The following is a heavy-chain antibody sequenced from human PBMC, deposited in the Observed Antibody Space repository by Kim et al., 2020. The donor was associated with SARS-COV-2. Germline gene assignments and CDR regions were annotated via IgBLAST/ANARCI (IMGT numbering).Heavy chain of an antibody. CDR2: ISGSSSYI. D-gene: IGHD1-26*01. CDR3: ASRPSYSGSFSGMDV. J-gene: IGHJ6*02. Sequence: GGSLRLSCAASGFTFSNYYINWVRQAPGKGLEWVSSISGSSSYIYYADSVKGRFTISRDNAKNSLYLQMNSLRTEDTAVYYCASRPSYSGSFSGMDVWGQGTTVTVSS. CDR1: GFTFSNYY. V-gene: IGHV3-21*01.